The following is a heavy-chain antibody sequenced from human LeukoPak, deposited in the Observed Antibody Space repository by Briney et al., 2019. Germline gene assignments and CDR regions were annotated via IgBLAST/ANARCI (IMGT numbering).Heavy chain of an antibody. CDR3: AREGGGVYSSGPFDY. CDR2: INHSGST. J-gene: IGHJ4*02. D-gene: IGHD6-19*01. Sequence: SETLSLTCAVYGGSFSGYYWSWIRQPPGKGLEWIGEINHSGSTNYNPSLKSRVTMSVDTSKNQFSLKLSSVTAADTAVYYCAREGGGVYSSGPFDYWGQGTLVTVSS. V-gene: IGHV4-34*01. CDR1: GGSFSGYY.